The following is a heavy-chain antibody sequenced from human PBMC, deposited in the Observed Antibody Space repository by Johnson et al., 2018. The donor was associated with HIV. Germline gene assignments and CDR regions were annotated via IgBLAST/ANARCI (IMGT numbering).Heavy chain of an antibody. J-gene: IGHJ3*02. CDR1: GFTVSSYY. CDR3: ARACRDGYTCDAFDI. CDR2: LFSGGTT. V-gene: IGHV3-66*01. Sequence: EVQLVESGGALVQPGGSLRLSCAASGFTVSSYYMSWVRQAPGKGLEWVSVLFSGGTTYYADSVKGRFTISRDNSKNTLYLQMNSLRAEDTAVYYCARACRDGYTCDAFDIWGQGTMVTVSS. D-gene: IGHD5-24*01.